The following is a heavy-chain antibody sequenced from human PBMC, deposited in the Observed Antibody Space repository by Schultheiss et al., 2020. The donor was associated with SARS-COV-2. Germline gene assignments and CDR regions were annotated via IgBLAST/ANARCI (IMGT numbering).Heavy chain of an antibody. V-gene: IGHV4-61*01. Sequence: SETLSLTCTVSGASVSSGSDYWSWIRQPPGKGLEWIAYIYDSGSTNYNPSLKSRVTMSVDTAKKQFSLRVNSVTAADTAVYFCARDSSSFSPWGQGTLVTVSS. D-gene: IGHD6-13*01. CDR3: ARDSSSFSP. CDR1: GASVSSGSDY. CDR2: IYDSGST. J-gene: IGHJ5*02.